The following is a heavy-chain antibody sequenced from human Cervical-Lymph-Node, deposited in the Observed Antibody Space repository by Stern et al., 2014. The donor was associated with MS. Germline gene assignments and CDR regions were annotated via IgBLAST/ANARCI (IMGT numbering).Heavy chain of an antibody. CDR1: GYTFTASH. Sequence: QVQLVQSGAEVKKPGTSVKVSCRTSGYTFTASHIHWVRQAPGHGLEWMGWLTPQSGGTYSARSFQGRVTLTRDTSISTAYMELGRLTSDDTAVYYCARDYYESGGYLANIDFWGQGTLVTVSS. CDR3: ARDYYESGGYLANIDF. CDR2: LTPQSGGT. V-gene: IGHV1-2*02. D-gene: IGHD3-22*01. J-gene: IGHJ4*02.